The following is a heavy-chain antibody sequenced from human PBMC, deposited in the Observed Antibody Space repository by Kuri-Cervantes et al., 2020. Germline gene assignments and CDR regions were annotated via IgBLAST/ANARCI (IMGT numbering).Heavy chain of an antibody. CDR2: ISWNSGSI. D-gene: IGHD4-23*01. Sequence: LKISCAASGFTFDDYAMHWVRQAPGKGLEWVSGISWNSGSIGYADSVKGRFTISRDNAKNSLYLQMNSLRAEDTALYYCAKDLDYGGNSHYFDYWGQGTLVTVYS. CDR1: GFTFDDYA. J-gene: IGHJ4*02. V-gene: IGHV3-9*01. CDR3: AKDLDYGGNSHYFDY.